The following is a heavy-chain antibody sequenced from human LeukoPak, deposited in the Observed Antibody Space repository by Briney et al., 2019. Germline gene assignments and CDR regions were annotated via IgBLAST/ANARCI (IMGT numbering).Heavy chain of an antibody. Sequence: GGSLRLSCAASGFTFSSYSINWVRQAPGKGLEWVSSISSSSSYIYYADSVKGRFTISRDNAKNSLYLQMNSLRAEDTAVYYCARDRDYYGSGSYFDYWGQGTLVTVSS. V-gene: IGHV3-21*01. CDR1: GFTFSSYS. CDR2: ISSSSSYI. D-gene: IGHD3-10*01. CDR3: ARDRDYYGSGSYFDY. J-gene: IGHJ4*02.